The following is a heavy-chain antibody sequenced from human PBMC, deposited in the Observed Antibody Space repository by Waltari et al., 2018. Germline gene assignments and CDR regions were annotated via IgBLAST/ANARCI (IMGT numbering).Heavy chain of an antibody. D-gene: IGHD1-26*01. J-gene: IGHJ4*02. CDR2: IHGSGRS. Sequence: GWGWVCQCAWKGLEWIGQIHGSGRSNCNPSLESRVPVSIDTSNIHCALKVTSATAADTAVYYCARDRGIGLYLDSWGQGTLFTFSP. CDR1: G. CDR3: ARDRGIGLYLDS. V-gene: IGHV4-4*02.